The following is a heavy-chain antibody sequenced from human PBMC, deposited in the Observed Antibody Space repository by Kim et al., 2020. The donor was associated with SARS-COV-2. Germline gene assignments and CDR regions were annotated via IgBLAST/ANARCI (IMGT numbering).Heavy chain of an antibody. CDR2: T. J-gene: IGHJ6*02. Sequence: TYYNPSLKSRVTISVDTSKNQLSRKLSSVTAADTAVYYCARGRNYYGMDVWGQGTTVTVSS. CDR3: ARGRNYYGMDV. V-gene: IGHV4-31*02.